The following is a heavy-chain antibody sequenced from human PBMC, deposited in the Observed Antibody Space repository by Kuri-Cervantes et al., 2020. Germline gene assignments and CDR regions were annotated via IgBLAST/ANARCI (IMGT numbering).Heavy chain of an antibody. D-gene: IGHD4-17*01. Sequence: SETLSLTCAVYGGSFSAYYWSWIRQPPGKGLEWIGEINHSGSTNYNPSLKSRATISLDTSKNQFSLKLSSVTAADTAVYYCVRDLYGAGPFWGQGTLVTVSS. CDR2: INHSGST. V-gene: IGHV4-34*01. CDR3: VRDLYGAGPF. CDR1: GGSFSAYY. J-gene: IGHJ4*02.